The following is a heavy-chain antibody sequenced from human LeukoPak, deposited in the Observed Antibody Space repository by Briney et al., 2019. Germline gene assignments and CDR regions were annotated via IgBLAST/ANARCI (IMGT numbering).Heavy chain of an antibody. CDR3: ARDPVSAAIDLDY. CDR2: INPNSGGT. CDR1: GYTCTGYY. J-gene: IGHJ4*02. D-gene: IGHD2-2*01. V-gene: IGHV1-2*02. Sequence: ASVKVSCKASGYTCTGYYMHWVRQAPGQGLEWMGWINPNSGGTKYAQKFQGRVTMTRDTSIGTVYMELSRLISDDTAVYYCARDPVSAAIDLDYWGQGTLVTVSS.